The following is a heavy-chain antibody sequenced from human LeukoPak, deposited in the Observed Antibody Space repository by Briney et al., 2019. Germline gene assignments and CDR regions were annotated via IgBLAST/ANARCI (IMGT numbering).Heavy chain of an antibody. CDR3: ARRDTSEDAFDI. J-gene: IGHJ3*02. CDR2: IYLGDSDT. CDR1: GYSYANYW. V-gene: IGHV5-51*01. Sequence: PGESLKISCNGSGYSYANYWIGWVRLTPGKGLEWMGVIYLGDSDTRNIPSFQGQVTLSVDKSISTAYLQWSSLKASDTAMYYCARRDTSEDAFDIWGQGTMVPVSS.